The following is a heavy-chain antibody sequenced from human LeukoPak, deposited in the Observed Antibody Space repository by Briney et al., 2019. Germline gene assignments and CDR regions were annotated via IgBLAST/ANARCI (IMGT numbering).Heavy chain of an antibody. CDR3: AKPQLRGYSYGDYFDY. CDR1: GFTFSSYA. J-gene: IGHJ4*02. D-gene: IGHD5-18*01. V-gene: IGHV3-23*01. CDR2: ISGSGGST. Sequence: GGSLRLSCAASGFTFSSYAMSWVRQAPGKGLEWVSAISGSGGSTYYADSVKGRFTISRDNSKNTLYLQMNSLRAEDTAVYYCAKPQLRGYSYGDYFDYWGQGTLVTVSS.